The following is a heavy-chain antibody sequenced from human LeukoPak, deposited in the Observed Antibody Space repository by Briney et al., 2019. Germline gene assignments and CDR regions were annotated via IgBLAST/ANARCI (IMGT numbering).Heavy chain of an antibody. V-gene: IGHV3-23*01. D-gene: IGHD3-3*01. CDR1: GFTFNNQA. CDR2: ISDDGVRT. CDR3: AKHLRDVLRFVEWPSENRKYDYNYINA. Sequence: GGSLRLSCAGSGFTFNNQAMTWVRQAPGKGLEWVSSISDDGVRTYTADSLRGRLTISRDNSENTVYLQMNSLRVEDTAVYYCAKHLRDVLRFVEWPSENRKYDYNYINAWGSGTTVTVSS. J-gene: IGHJ6*03.